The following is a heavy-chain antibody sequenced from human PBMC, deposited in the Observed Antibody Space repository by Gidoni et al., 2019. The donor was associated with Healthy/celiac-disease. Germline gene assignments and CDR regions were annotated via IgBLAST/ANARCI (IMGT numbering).Heavy chain of an antibody. V-gene: IGHV3-30-3*01. D-gene: IGHD6-13*01. CDR3: ARGGAAAATDY. CDR2: ISYDGSNK. J-gene: IGHJ4*02. CDR1: GFTFSSYA. Sequence: QVQLVESGGGVVQPGRSLRLPCAASGFTFSSYAMHWVRQAPGKGLEWVAVISYDGSNKYYADSVKGRFTISRDNSKNTLYLQMNSLRAEDTAVYYCARGGAAAATDYWGQGTLVTVSS.